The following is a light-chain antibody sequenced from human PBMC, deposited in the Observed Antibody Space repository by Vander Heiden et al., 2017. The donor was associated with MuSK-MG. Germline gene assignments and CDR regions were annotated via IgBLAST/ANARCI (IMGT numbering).Light chain of an antibody. Sequence: EIVLTQSPATLSLSPGERATLSCRASQSVSSYLAWYQQTPGQAPRLLIYDAFNRATGIPARFSGSGSGIDFTLTISILETEDFAVYYCQQRSNWPPGTFGGGTKVEIK. CDR1: QSVSSY. J-gene: IGKJ4*01. V-gene: IGKV3-11*01. CDR3: QQRSNWPPGT. CDR2: DAF.